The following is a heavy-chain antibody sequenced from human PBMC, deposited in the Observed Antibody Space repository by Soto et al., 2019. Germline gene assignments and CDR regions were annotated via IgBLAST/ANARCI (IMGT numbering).Heavy chain of an antibody. CDR2: IYYSGST. CDR1: GGSISSYY. Sequence: SETLSLTCTVSGGSISSYYWSWIRQPPGKGLEWIGYIYYSGSTNYNPSLKSRVTISVDTSKNQFSLKLSSVTAADTAVYYCARHVNYDFWSGSRPSYYYYYMDVWGKGTTVTVSS. J-gene: IGHJ6*03. V-gene: IGHV4-59*08. CDR3: ARHVNYDFWSGSRPSYYYYYMDV. D-gene: IGHD3-3*01.